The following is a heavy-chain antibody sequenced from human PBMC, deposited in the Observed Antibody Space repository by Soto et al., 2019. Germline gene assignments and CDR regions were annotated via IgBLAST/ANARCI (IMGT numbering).Heavy chain of an antibody. CDR1: GFTFSNYA. CDR2: ISGSGGSP. D-gene: IGHD6-19*01. Sequence: GGSLRLSCAASGFTFSNYAMNWVRQAPGKGLEWVSTISGSGGSPYYADSEKGRFTISRDNSKNTLYLQMNSLRAGDSAIYYCANEGPSGLCYFDYWGQGTLVTVSS. CDR3: ANEGPSGLCYFDY. J-gene: IGHJ4*02. V-gene: IGHV3-23*01.